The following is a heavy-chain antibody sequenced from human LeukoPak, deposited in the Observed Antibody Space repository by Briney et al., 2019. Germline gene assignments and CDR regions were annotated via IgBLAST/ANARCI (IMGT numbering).Heavy chain of an antibody. V-gene: IGHV1-69*05. D-gene: IGHD3-10*01. CDR2: IIPIFGTA. J-gene: IGHJ4*02. CDR1: GYTFISYA. CDR3: ARVELLWFTGAYYFDY. Sequence: ASVKVSCKASGYTFISYAISWVRQAPGQGLEWMGGIIPIFGTANYAQKFQGRVTITTDESTSTAYMELSSLRSEDTAVYYCARVELLWFTGAYYFDYWGQGTLVTVSS.